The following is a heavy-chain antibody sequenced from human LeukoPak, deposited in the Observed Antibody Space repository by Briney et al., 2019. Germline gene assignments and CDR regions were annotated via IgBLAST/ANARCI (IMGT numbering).Heavy chain of an antibody. CDR1: GGSISSSSYY. CDR2: IYYSGST. CDR3: TRSFPGIVGAADF. V-gene: IGHV4-39*07. D-gene: IGHD1-26*01. J-gene: IGHJ4*02. Sequence: SETLSLTCTVSGGSISSSSYYWGWIRQPPGKGLEWIGSIYYSGSTYYSPSLKSRVTISVDTSKNQFSLKVTSMTAADTGVYYCTRSFPGIVGAADFWGQGTLVTVSS.